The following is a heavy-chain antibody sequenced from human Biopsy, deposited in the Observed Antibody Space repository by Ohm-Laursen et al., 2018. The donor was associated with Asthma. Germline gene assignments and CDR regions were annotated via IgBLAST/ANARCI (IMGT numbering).Heavy chain of an antibody. Sequence: SLRLSCAAPGFTFGDYWMSWVRQVPGKGLEWVAKIKHDGSEKNHVDSLKGRFTISRDNAKNSLYLQMNSLRAEDTAVYYCARTFHFWSPYHAEHYQLWGQGTLVTVSS. V-gene: IGHV3-7*01. CDR3: ARTFHFWSPYHAEHYQL. D-gene: IGHD3-3*02. CDR2: IKHDGSEK. J-gene: IGHJ1*01. CDR1: GFTFGDYW.